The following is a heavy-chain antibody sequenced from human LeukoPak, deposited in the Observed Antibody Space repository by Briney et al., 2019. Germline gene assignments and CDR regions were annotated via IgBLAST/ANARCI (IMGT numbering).Heavy chain of an antibody. CDR1: RFTFSNAW. D-gene: IGHD6-13*01. J-gene: IGHJ4*02. Sequence: TGGSLRLSCAASRFTFSNAWMSWVRQAPGKGLEWVSVISASGGTTYYADSVKGRFTISRDNSKNTLYLQMNSLRAEDTAIYYCAKDGAPQQLVIYWGRGTLVTVSS. V-gene: IGHV3-23*01. CDR2: ISASGGTT. CDR3: AKDGAPQQLVIY.